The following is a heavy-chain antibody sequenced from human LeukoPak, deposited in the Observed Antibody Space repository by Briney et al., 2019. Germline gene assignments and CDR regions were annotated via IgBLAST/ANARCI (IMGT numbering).Heavy chain of an antibody. Sequence: GGSLRLSCAASGFTFSNSAMNWVRQAPGKGLEWVSVIRGSGVSTYYADSVKGRFTISRDNSKNTLYLQMNNLRAEDTAMYYCAKRQGSSASCYDYWGQGTLVTVSS. J-gene: IGHJ4*02. V-gene: IGHV3-23*01. D-gene: IGHD2-2*01. CDR1: GFTFSNSA. CDR2: IRGSGVST. CDR3: AKRQGSSASCYDY.